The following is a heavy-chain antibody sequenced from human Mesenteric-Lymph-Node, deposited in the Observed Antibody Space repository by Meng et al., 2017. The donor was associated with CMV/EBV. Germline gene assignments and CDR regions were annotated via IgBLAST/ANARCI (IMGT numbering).Heavy chain of an antibody. CDR3: ARHQRWLKSEGGFNY. V-gene: IGHV4-34*01. Sequence: HVRLQEWGDGLLKPSETLALTCAFYGGSFSGYYWSWSRQPPGKGLEWIGEINHSGSTNYNPSLKSRVTISVDTSKNQFSLKLSSVTAADTAVYYCARHQRWLKSEGGFNYWGQGTLVTVSS. CDR1: GGSFSGYY. D-gene: IGHD4-23*01. J-gene: IGHJ4*02. CDR2: INHSGST.